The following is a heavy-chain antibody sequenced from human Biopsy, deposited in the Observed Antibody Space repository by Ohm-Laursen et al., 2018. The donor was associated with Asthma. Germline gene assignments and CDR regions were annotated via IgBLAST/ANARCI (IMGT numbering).Heavy chain of an antibody. D-gene: IGHD6-13*01. Sequence: SQTLSLTCTVSAGSINDSYWNWIRQFPGKGLEWIGYVHSSGSTRFNPSLKSRVTVSVDTSVDQVSLKLSSVSAADTAIYYCARATSTWSQSGPHFFDHWGPGTLVTVSS. V-gene: IGHV4-59*01. J-gene: IGHJ5*02. CDR3: ARATSTWSQSGPHFFDH. CDR1: AGSINDSY. CDR2: VHSSGST.